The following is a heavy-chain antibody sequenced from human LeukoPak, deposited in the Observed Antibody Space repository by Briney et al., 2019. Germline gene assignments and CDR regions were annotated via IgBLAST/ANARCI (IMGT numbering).Heavy chain of an antibody. CDR2: IIPIFGIA. D-gene: IGHD2-2*01. Sequence: SVKVSCKASGGTFSSYAIRWVRQAPGQGLEWMGRIIPIFGIANYAQKFQGRVTITADKSTSTAYMELSSLRSEDTAVYYCAHIGVGDYDYGMDVWGQGTTVTVSS. V-gene: IGHV1-69*04. J-gene: IGHJ6*02. CDR3: AHIGVGDYDYGMDV. CDR1: GGTFSSYA.